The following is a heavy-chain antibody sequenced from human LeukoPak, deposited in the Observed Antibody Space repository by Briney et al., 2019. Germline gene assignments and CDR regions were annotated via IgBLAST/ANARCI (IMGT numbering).Heavy chain of an antibody. CDR1: GGSISSSSYY. CDR2: IHYSGST. CDR3: ARTSLNYYDSSGSDY. D-gene: IGHD3-22*01. V-gene: IGHV4-39*07. J-gene: IGHJ4*02. Sequence: SETLSLTCTVSGGSISSSSYYWGWIRQPPGKGLEWIGSIHYSGSTNYNPSLKSRVTISVDTSKNQFSLKLSSVTAADTAVYYCARTSLNYYDSSGSDYWGQGTLVTVSS.